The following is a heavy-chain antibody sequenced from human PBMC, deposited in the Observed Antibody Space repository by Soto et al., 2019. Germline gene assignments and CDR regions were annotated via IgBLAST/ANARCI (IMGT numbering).Heavy chain of an antibody. V-gene: IGHV3-23*01. CDR3: AKGRGTVIGYNWFDP. CDR1: VLTFSSYA. D-gene: IGHD4-4*01. Sequence: GGSLCLSCAASVLTFSSYAMSWVRQAPEKGLEWVSAISGSGGSTYYADSVKGRFTISRDNSKNTLYLQMNSLRAEDTAVYYCAKGRGTVIGYNWFDPWGQGTLVTVSS. CDR2: ISGSGGST. J-gene: IGHJ5*02.